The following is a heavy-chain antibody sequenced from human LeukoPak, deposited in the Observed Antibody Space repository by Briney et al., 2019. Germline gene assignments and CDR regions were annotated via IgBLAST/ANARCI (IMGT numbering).Heavy chain of an antibody. CDR3: AKGTFYYASGSDPGAFDI. V-gene: IGHV3-23*01. CDR1: GFTFSSYG. CDR2: ISGSGDNT. Sequence: GGSLRLSCAASGFTFSSYGMSWVRQAPGKGLVWVSTISGSGDNTFYAASVRGRFTISRDNSQIPVYLQVNSLRVEDTAVYYCAKGTFYYASGSDPGAFDIWGQGTLVTVAA. J-gene: IGHJ3*02. D-gene: IGHD3-10*01.